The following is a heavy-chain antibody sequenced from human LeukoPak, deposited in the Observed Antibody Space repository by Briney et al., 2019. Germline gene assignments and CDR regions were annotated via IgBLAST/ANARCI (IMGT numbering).Heavy chain of an antibody. D-gene: IGHD3-22*01. J-gene: IGHJ4*02. CDR3: ARHVNQNYYDSSGYSNYFES. CDR2: IYYSGST. V-gene: IGHV4-39*01. Sequence: SETLSLTCAVSGGSISRSNYYWGWIRQPPGKGLEWIGSIYYSGSTYYNPSLKSRVTISVDTSKNQFSLKLSSVTAADTAVYYCARHVNQNYYDSSGYSNYFESWGQGTQVTVSS. CDR1: GGSISRSNYY.